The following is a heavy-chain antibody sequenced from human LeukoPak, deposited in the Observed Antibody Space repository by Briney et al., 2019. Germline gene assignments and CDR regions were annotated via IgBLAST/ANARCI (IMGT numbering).Heavy chain of an antibody. Sequence: GGSLRLSCAASGFTFSSYWMHWVRQAPGKGLVWVSRINTDGSSTSYADSVKGRFTISRDNAKNTLYLQMNSLRAEDTAVYYCARVGNYYDSSGYYDRDDYWGQGTLVTDSS. CDR1: GFTFSSYW. V-gene: IGHV3-74*01. CDR3: ARVGNYYDSSGYYDRDDY. D-gene: IGHD3-22*01. CDR2: INTDGSST. J-gene: IGHJ4*02.